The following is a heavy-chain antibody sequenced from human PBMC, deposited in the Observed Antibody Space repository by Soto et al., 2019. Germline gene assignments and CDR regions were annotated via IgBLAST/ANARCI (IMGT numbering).Heavy chain of an antibody. Sequence: QVQLQESGPGLVKPSETLSLTCTVSGGSISSYYWSWIRQPAGKGLEWIGRIYTSGSTNYNPSLKSPVTMSVDSSNTQFSLKLSSVTAANTAVYYCARDSFLRSYAFDIWGQGTMVTVSS. CDR3: ARDSFLRSYAFDI. CDR2: IYTSGST. D-gene: IGHD4-17*01. CDR1: GGSISSYY. J-gene: IGHJ3*02. V-gene: IGHV4-4*07.